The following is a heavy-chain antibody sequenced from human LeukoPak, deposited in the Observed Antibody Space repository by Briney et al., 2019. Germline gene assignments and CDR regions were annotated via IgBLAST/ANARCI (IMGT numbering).Heavy chain of an antibody. CDR1: GFTFSSYS. CDR2: ISSSSSYI. D-gene: IGHD1-1*01. CDR3: ARAYRLEPLDY. V-gene: IGHV3-21*01. J-gene: IGHJ4*02. Sequence: GGSLRLSCAASGFTFSSYSMNWVRLAPGKGLEWVSSISSSSSYIYYADSVKGRFTISRDNAKNSLYLQMNSLRAEDTAAYYCARAYRLEPLDYWGQGTLVTVSS.